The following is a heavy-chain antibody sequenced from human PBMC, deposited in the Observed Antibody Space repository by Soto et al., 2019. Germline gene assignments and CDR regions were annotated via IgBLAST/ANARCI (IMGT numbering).Heavy chain of an antibody. Sequence: QVQLVQSGAEVKKPGSSVKVSCKDSGGTFSSYALSCVRQAPGQGLEWMGGIIPIFGTANYAQKFQGRVTINADESTSTAYMELSSLRSAATAVYYCASPSASRDNWFDPWGQGTLVTVSS. CDR1: GGTFSSYA. V-gene: IGHV1-69*12. CDR2: IIPIFGTA. J-gene: IGHJ5*02. CDR3: ASPSASRDNWFDP.